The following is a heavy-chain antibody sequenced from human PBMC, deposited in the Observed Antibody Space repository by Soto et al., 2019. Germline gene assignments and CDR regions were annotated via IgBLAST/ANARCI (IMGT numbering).Heavy chain of an antibody. Sequence: PSETLSLTCSVSGDSVNNGRYYWSWIRQTPGKGLEWIGHIYNSGSTYSNPSLRSRIPISVDTSNNQFSLKLSSVTAADTAVYYCASPKIAFYNWFDPWGQGTLVTVSS. CDR2: IYNSGST. CDR3: ASPKIAFYNWFDP. D-gene: IGHD3-3*02. CDR1: GDSVNNGRYY. V-gene: IGHV4-61*01. J-gene: IGHJ5*02.